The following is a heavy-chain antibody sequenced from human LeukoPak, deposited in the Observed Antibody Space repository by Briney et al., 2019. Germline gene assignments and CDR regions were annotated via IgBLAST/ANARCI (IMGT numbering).Heavy chain of an antibody. CDR2: IYYSGST. V-gene: IGHV4-39*07. CDR1: GGSISSSSYY. J-gene: IGHJ3*02. D-gene: IGHD2-8*01. CDR3: ARGTRISVLMVYDHSSSALKDAFDI. Sequence: PSETLSLTCTVSGGSISSSSYYWGWIRQPPGKGLEWIGSIYYSGSTYYNPSLKSRVTMSVDTSKNQFSLKLSSVTAADTAVYYCARGTRISVLMVYDHSSSALKDAFDIWGQGTMVTVSS.